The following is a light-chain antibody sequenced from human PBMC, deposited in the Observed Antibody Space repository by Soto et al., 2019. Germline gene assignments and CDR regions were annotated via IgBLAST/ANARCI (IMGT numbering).Light chain of an antibody. CDR3: QQYNSYPWT. CDR1: QTISSW. CDR2: KAS. Sequence: DIQMTQSPATLSGSVGDRVTITCRASQTISSWLAWYQQKPVKAPKLLIYKASTLKSGVPSRFSGSGSGTEFTLTINSLQPEDFATYYCQQYNSYPWTFGQGAKVDIK. V-gene: IGKV1-5*03. J-gene: IGKJ1*01.